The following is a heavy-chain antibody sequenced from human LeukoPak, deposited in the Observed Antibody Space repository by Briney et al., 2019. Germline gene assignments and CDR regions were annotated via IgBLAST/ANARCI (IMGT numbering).Heavy chain of an antibody. CDR1: DLPFGSTG. D-gene: IGHD4-23*01. CDR2: IASDGSST. V-gene: IGHV3-74*01. CDR3: ARGRPHGNDY. J-gene: IGHJ4*02. Sequence: GGSLDLPCEASDLPFGSTGLNWVRKAPGRGLVWVSRIASDGSSTTYADSVKGRFSISRDNAKNTLYLQMNSLRVEDTAVYYCARGRPHGNDYWGQGTLVTVSS.